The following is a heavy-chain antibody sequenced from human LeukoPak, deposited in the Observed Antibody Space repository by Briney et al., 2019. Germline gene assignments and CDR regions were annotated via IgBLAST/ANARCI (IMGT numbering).Heavy chain of an antibody. D-gene: IGHD3-10*01. CDR1: GGTFRTFA. CDR2: IIPIFGTA. V-gene: IGHV1-69*06. J-gene: IGHJ6*03. CDR3: ARDPGTLLRGSRRGYDGNYYYMDV. Sequence: SVKVSCKASGGTFRTFAISWVRQAPGQGLEWMGGIIPIFGTANYAQKFQGRVTITADKSTSTAYMELSSLRSEDTAVYYCARDPGTLLRGSRRGYDGNYYYMDVWGKGTTVTISS.